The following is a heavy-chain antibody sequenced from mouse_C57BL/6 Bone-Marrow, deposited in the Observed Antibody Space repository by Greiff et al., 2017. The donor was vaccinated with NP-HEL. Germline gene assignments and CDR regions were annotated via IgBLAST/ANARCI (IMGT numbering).Heavy chain of an antibody. D-gene: IGHD4-1*01. J-gene: IGHJ2*01. CDR2: ISSGSSTI. CDR3: AGTGFDY. CDR1: GFTFSDYG. Sequence: DVKLVESGGGLVKPGGSLKLSCAASGFTFSDYGMHWVRQAPEKGLEWVAYISSGSSTIYYADTVKGRFTISRDNAKNTLFLQMTSLRSEDTAMYYCAGTGFDYWGQGTTLTVSS. V-gene: IGHV5-17*01.